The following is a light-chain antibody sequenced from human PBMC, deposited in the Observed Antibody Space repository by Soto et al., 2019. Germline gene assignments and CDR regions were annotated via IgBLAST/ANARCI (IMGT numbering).Light chain of an antibody. CDR3: QQYDNLPIT. V-gene: IGKV1-33*01. Sequence: DIHMTQCPSSVSSSLLYIVTVTFVASQDISTWVAWYQQKPGKAPNLLIYDTSVLETGVPSRFSGSGSGTDFTFTISSLQPEDIATYYCQQYDNLPITFGQGTRLEIK. CDR2: DTS. J-gene: IGKJ5*01. CDR1: QDISTW.